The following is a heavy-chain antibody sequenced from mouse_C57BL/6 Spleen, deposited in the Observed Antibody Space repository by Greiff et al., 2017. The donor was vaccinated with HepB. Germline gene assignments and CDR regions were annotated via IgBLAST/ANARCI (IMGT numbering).Heavy chain of an antibody. D-gene: IGHD1-1*02. CDR3: ARQAGDWYFDV. J-gene: IGHJ1*03. CDR1: GFTFSSYG. V-gene: IGHV5-6*01. Sequence: DVQLVESGGDLVKPGGSLKLSCAASGFTFSSYGMSWVRQTPDKRLEWVATISSGGSYTYYPDSVKGRFTISRDNAKNTLYLQMSSLKSEDTAMYYCARQAGDWYFDVWGTGTTVTVSS. CDR2: ISSGGSYT.